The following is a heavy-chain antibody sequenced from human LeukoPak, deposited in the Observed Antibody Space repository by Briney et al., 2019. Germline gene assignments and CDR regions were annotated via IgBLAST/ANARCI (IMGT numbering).Heavy chain of an antibody. CDR1: RGSITSRSYY. D-gene: IGHD6-13*01. V-gene: IGHV4-39*01. CDR2: IYDSGTT. CDR3: ARRIAAAVYYFDY. J-gene: IGHJ4*02. Sequence: PSETLSLTCTVSRGSITSRSYYWAWIRQPPGKGLGWIGSIYDSGTTYYNPSLESRVTISVDTSKNQFSLSLRSVTAADTALYYCARRIAAAVYYFDYWGQGTRVTVSS.